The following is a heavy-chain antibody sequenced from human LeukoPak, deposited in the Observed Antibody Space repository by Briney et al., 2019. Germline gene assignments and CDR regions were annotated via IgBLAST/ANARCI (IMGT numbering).Heavy chain of an antibody. Sequence: PGGSLRLSCAASGFTFSSYAMSWVRQAPGKGLEWVSAISGSGGSTYYADSVKGWFTISRDNSKNTLYLQMNSLRAEDTAVYYCGKDTPGYSSGWYDAFDIWGQGTMVTVSS. V-gene: IGHV3-23*01. D-gene: IGHD6-19*01. CDR1: GFTFSSYA. CDR2: ISGSGGST. CDR3: GKDTPGYSSGWYDAFDI. J-gene: IGHJ3*02.